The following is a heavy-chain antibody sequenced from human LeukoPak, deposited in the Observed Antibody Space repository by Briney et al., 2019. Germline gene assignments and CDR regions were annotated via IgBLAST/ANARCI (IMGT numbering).Heavy chain of an antibody. D-gene: IGHD5-12*01. CDR3: ARGVVATIFGFDY. CDR2: IIPILGIA. CDR1: GGTFTSYT. J-gene: IGHJ4*02. Sequence: ASVKVSCKASGGTFTSYTISWVRQAPGQGLEWMGRIIPILGIANYAQKFQGRVTITADESTSTAYMELSSLRSEDTAVYYCARGVVATIFGFDYWGQGTLVTVSS. V-gene: IGHV1-69*02.